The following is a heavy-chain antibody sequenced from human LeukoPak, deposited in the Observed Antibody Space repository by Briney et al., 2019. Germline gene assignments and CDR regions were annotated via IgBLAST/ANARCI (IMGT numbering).Heavy chain of an antibody. CDR2: VHYTGST. V-gene: IGHV4-39*01. J-gene: IGHJ5*02. CDR1: GGSINSDDYF. D-gene: IGHD4-17*01. CDR3: ARSSDDYGDYATGNWFDP. Sequence: SETLSLTCTVSGGSINSDDYFWGWIRQPPGKGLEWIGSVHYTGSTYYNPSLKGRVTISMDKSTNQFSLKLTSMTAADTAVYFCARSSDDYGDYATGNWFDPWGQGTLVTVSS.